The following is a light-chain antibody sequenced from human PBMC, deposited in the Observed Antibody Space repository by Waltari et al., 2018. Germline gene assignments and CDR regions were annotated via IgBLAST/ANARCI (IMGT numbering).Light chain of an antibody. V-gene: IGLV1-40*01. CDR1: SSNIGSDFD. CDR2: DNN. Sequence: SVLTQPPSVSGAPGQRVTISCTGRSSNIGSDFDVHWYQQVPGTAPKLLIYDNNNRPSGVPDRFSGSKSGTSASLAITGLQAEDEADYYCQSYDSSLSGWVFGGGTKLTVL. J-gene: IGLJ3*02. CDR3: QSYDSSLSGWV.